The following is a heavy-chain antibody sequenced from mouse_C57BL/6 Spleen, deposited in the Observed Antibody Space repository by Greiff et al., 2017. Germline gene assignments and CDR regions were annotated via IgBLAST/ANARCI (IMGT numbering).Heavy chain of an antibody. D-gene: IGHD2-3*01. CDR3: ARNGYYVGMDD. CDR2: IDPSDSYT. Sequence: QVQLQQPGAELVRPGTSVKLSCKASGYTFTSYWMHWVKQRPGQGLEWIGVIDPSDSYTNYNQKFKGKATLTVDTSSSTAYMQLSSLTSEDSAVYYCARNGYYVGMDDWGQGTSVTVSS. J-gene: IGHJ4*01. V-gene: IGHV1-59*01. CDR1: GYTFTSYW.